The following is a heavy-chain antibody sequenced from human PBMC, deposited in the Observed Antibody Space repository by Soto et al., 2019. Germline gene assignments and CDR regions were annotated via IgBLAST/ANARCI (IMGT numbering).Heavy chain of an antibody. D-gene: IGHD6-19*01. Sequence: SQTLSLTCAISGDSVSSNSAAWNWIRQSPSRGLERLGRTYYRTKWYNDYAVSVKSRITINPDTSKNQFSLQLNFVTPEVTAVYYCARGSGYSSGWYFYYYGMGVWGQGTTVTVSS. J-gene: IGHJ6*02. CDR3: ARGSGYSSGWYFYYYGMGV. CDR2: TYYRTKWYN. V-gene: IGHV6-1*01. CDR1: GDSVSSNSAA.